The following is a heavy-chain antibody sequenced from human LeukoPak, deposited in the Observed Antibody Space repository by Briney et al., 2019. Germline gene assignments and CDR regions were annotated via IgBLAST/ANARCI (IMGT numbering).Heavy chain of an antibody. CDR2: INARGNN. CDR1: GGSFSGYI. V-gene: IGHV4-34*01. Sequence: PSETLSLTCGVYGGSFSGYIWNWVRQPPGKGLEWIGEINARGNNNYNPSLKSRLTISIETSKNQYSLKENSVPAADTAVYYGVRRGYDSGQEIGDYWGQGTLVTVSS. CDR3: VRRGYDSGQEIGDY. J-gene: IGHJ4*02. D-gene: IGHD5-18*01.